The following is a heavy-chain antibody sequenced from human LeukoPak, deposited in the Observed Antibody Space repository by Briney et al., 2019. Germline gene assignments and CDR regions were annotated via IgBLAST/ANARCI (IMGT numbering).Heavy chain of an antibody. J-gene: IGHJ3*02. Sequence: ASVKVSCKASGYTFTENYMHWARQAPGQGLEWMGWINPKNGGTYYAQYFQGRVTMTRDTSITTVYMELNRLKSDDTAMYYCASEEDYYSIWGQGTMVTVSS. CDR1: GYTFTENY. CDR3: ASEEDYYSI. D-gene: IGHD3-22*01. V-gene: IGHV1-2*02. CDR2: INPKNGGT.